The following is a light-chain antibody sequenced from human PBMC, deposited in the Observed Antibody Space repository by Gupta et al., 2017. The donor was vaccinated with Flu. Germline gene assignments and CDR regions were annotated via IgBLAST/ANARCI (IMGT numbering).Light chain of an antibody. CDR1: QDISNY. CDR2: EAS. Sequence: SSLSASVGDRLTITCQASQDISNYINWYQQKQGEAPDHLIREASHWQTGVTSRFSGSGYGREFTFTISSRQPEDFASYYCRQYDNRPPYTFGQGT. J-gene: IGKJ2*01. CDR3: RQYDNRPPYT. V-gene: IGKV1-33*01.